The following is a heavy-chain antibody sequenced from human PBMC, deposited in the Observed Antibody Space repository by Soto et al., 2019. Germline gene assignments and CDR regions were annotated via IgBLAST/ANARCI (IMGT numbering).Heavy chain of an antibody. Sequence: QVQLQESGQGLVKPSQTLSLTCTVSGGSISSGGYYWSWIRQHPGKGLEWIGYIYYSGSTYYNPSLNSRVTISVDTSKNQFSLKLSSVTAADTAVYYCASTLPPNDYGEPRFDGWGQGTLVTVSS. CDR3: ASTLPPNDYGEPRFDG. J-gene: IGHJ4*02. V-gene: IGHV4-31*03. CDR1: GGSISSGGYY. CDR2: IYYSGST. D-gene: IGHD4-17*01.